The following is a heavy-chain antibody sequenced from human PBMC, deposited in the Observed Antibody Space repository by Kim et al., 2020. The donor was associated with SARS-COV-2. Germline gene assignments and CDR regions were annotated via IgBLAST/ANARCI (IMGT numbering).Heavy chain of an antibody. Sequence: GGSLRLSCAASGFTFSSYSMNWVRQAPGKGLEWVSYISSSSSTIYYEDSVKGRFTISRDNAKNSLYLQMNSLRDEDTAVYYCAREGENRWDYVWGSYRYTNYWGQGTLVTVSS. CDR3: AREGENRWDYVWGSYRYTNY. CDR2: ISSSSSTI. CDR1: GFTFSSYS. D-gene: IGHD3-16*02. J-gene: IGHJ4*02. V-gene: IGHV3-48*02.